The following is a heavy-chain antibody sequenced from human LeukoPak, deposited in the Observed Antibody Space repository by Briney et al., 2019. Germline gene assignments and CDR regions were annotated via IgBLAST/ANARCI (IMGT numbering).Heavy chain of an antibody. J-gene: IGHJ4*02. D-gene: IGHD3-3*01. CDR1: GGSISSGSYY. CDR3: ARDRISTNFWSGYYDY. V-gene: IGHV4-61*02. Sequence: PSQTLSLTCTVSGGSISSGSYYWSWIRPPAGKGLEWIWRIYTSGSTNYNPSLKSRVTISVDTSKNQFPLKLSSVTAADTAVYYCARDRISTNFWSGYYDYWGQGTLVTVSS. CDR2: IYTSGST.